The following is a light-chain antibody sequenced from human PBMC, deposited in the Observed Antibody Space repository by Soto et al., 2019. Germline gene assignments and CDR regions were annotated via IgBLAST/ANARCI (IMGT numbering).Light chain of an antibody. CDR3: QQYNHWPRMLS. V-gene: IGKV3-15*01. CDR2: DTS. J-gene: IGKJ4*01. CDR1: QSVSNN. Sequence: EIVLTQSPGTLSLSPGERATLSCRASQSVSNNYLAWYQQKPGQAPRLLMFDTSTRASGTPARFSGSGSGTEFTLTIASLQSEDFAFYYCQQYNHWPRMLSFGGGTKVDIK.